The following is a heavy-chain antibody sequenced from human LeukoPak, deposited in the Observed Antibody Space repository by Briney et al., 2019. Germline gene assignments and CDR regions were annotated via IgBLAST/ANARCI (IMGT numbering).Heavy chain of an antibody. CDR2: INHSGST. Sequence: SETLSLTCAVYGGSFSGYYWSWIRQPPGKGLEWIGEINHSGSTNYNPSLKSRVTISVDTSKNQFSLKLSSVTAADTAVYYCARERYFDWFHIGGFDYWGQGTLVTVSS. CDR1: GGSFSGYY. CDR3: ARERYFDWFHIGGFDY. D-gene: IGHD3-9*01. V-gene: IGHV4-34*01. J-gene: IGHJ4*02.